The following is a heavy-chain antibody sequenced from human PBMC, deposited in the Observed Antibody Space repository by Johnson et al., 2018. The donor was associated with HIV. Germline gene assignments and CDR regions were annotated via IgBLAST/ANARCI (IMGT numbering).Heavy chain of an antibody. CDR3: AREGAWSLRAAAGRGAFDI. J-gene: IGHJ3*02. CDR2: ITSNGGST. Sequence: EVQLVESGGGWVQPGGSLRLSCAASGFTFSSYAMHWVRQAPGKGLEYVSAITSNGGSTYYAKSVKGRFTISRDNSKNTLYLQMGSLRAEDMAVYYCAREGAWSLRAAAGRGAFDIWGQGTMVTVSS. D-gene: IGHD6-13*01. V-gene: IGHV3-64*01. CDR1: GFTFSSYA.